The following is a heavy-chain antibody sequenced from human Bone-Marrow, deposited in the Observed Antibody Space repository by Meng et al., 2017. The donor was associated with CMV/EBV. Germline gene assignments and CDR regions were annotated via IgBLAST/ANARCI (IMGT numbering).Heavy chain of an antibody. CDR1: GYSFTSYW. Sequence: GESLKISCKGSGYSFTSYWIGWVRQMPGKGLEWMMIIYPSDTDTRYSPSFQGQVTISADKSISTVYLQWRSLKASDTAMYYCARLWNGFDYWGQGTLVTVSS. V-gene: IGHV5-51*01. CDR3: ARLWNGFDY. D-gene: IGHD3-3*01. CDR2: IYPSDTDT. J-gene: IGHJ4*02.